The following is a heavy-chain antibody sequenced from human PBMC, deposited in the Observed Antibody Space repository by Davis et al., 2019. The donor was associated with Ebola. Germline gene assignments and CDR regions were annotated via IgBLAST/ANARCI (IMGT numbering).Heavy chain of an antibody. D-gene: IGHD5-12*01. J-gene: IGHJ6*02. Sequence: ASVKVSCKASGYTFTSYGISWVRQAPGQGLEWMGWISAYNGNTNYAQKLQGRVTVTTDTSTSTAYMELRSLRSDDTAVYYCARRGYSGYAGGGYYYYYGMDVWGQGTTVTVSS. CDR2: ISAYNGNT. V-gene: IGHV1-18*01. CDR3: ARRGYSGYAGGGYYYYYGMDV. CDR1: GYTFTSYG.